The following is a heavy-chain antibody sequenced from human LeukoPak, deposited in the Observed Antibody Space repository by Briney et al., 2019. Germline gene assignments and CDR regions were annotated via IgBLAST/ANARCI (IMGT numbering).Heavy chain of an antibody. CDR1: GGSISSGGYS. J-gene: IGHJ4*02. V-gene: IGHV4-30-2*01. D-gene: IGHD1-1*01. Sequence: PSQTLSLTCAVSGGSISSGGYSWRWMRQPPGKGLEWIGYIYHSGSTYYNPSLKSRVTISVDRSKNQFSLKLSSVTAADTAVYYCARGTTGTFDYWGQGTLVTVSS. CDR2: IYHSGST. CDR3: ARGTTGTFDY.